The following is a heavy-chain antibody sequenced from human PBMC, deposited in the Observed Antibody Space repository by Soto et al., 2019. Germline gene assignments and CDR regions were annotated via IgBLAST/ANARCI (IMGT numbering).Heavy chain of an antibody. CDR2: ISYSGRT. D-gene: IGHD4-17*01. V-gene: IGHV4-39*01. Sequence: SETLSLTCTVSGASIITDNYFWVWIRQSPRRGLELIGSISYSGRTYDNPSLQSRVTISIDASKNQFSLKLTSVTTADTAVYYCARRRVSDYGGNHHPSYFDRWGQGPLVTVYS. CDR1: GASIITDNYF. CDR3: ARRRVSDYGGNHHPSYFDR. J-gene: IGHJ4*02.